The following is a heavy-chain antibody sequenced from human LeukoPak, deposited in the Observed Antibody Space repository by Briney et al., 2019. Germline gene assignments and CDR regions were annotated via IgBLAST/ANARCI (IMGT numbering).Heavy chain of an antibody. CDR3: ERAIAAAGAQYFQR. J-gene: IGHJ1*01. V-gene: IGHV1-46*01. D-gene: IGHD6-13*01. Sequence: ASVKVSCMPSGYTFTSYYMHWVRQAPGQGREWMGIIYTSDGSARYAQKFQGRVTMTRETSTATVYMELSSLRSETTAAYYCERAIAAAGAQYFQRWGQGTLVSASS. CDR1: GYTFTSYY. CDR2: IYTSDGSA.